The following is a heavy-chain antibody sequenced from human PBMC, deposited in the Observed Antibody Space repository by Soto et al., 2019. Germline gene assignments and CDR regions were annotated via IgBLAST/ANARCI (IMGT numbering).Heavy chain of an antibody. CDR2: IDYSGRT. D-gene: IGHD1-26*01. J-gene: IGHJ5*02. CDR3: AREIRLVGVTGWFDP. V-gene: IGHV4-59*01. Sequence: QVQLQESGPGLVKVSETLSLTCTVSGGSINSYYWSWIRQPPGKGLEWVADIDYSGRTNYNPSLKSRLNIAVDTYKTQRSLKVRSVTAADTAVYYCAREIRLVGVTGWFDPWGQGTLVTVSS. CDR1: GGSINSYY.